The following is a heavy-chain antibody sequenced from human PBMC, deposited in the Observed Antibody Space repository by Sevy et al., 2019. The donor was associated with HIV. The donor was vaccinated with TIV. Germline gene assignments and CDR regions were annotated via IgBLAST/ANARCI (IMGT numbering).Heavy chain of an antibody. J-gene: IGHJ6*02. V-gene: IGHV3-74*01. CDR1: GFTFSTYW. Sequence: LLPRWGSLRLSCAASGFTFSTYWMHWARQAPGKGLVWVSRVNSDGSSTIYADSVKGRFTISRDNAKNTLYLQMNSLRAEDTAVYYCARTASMDYFFYYAMDVWGQGTTVTVSS. CDR2: VNSDGSST. CDR3: ARTASMDYFFYYAMDV.